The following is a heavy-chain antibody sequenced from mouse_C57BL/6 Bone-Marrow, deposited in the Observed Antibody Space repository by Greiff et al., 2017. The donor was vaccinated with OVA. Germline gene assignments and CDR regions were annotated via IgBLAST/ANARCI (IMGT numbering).Heavy chain of an antibody. J-gene: IGHJ3*01. Sequence: EVNVVESGGGLVKPGGSLKLSCAASGFTFSSYTMSWVRQTPEKRLEWVATISGGGGNTYYPDSVKGRFTISRDNAKNTLYLQMSSLRSEDTALYYCARHNYGSSPYAYWGQGTLVTVSA. D-gene: IGHD1-1*01. CDR3: ARHNYGSSPYAY. CDR1: GFTFSSYT. CDR2: ISGGGGNT. V-gene: IGHV5-9*01.